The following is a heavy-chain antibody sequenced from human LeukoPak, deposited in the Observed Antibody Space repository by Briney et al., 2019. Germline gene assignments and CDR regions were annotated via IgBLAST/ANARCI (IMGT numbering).Heavy chain of an antibody. D-gene: IGHD5-24*01. J-gene: IGHJ4*02. CDR1: GYSFASHW. Sequence: PGESLKISCKGSGYSFASHWITWVRQMPGKGLEWLGIIYPGDSDTRYSPSFQGQVTISADKSISTAYLQWSSLKASDTAMYYCARQDGYALYYFDYWGQGTLVTVSS. V-gene: IGHV5-51*01. CDR3: ARQDGYALYYFDY. CDR2: IYPGDSDT.